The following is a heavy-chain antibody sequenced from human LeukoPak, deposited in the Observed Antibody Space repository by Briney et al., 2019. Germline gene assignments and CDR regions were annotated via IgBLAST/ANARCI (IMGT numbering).Heavy chain of an antibody. CDR3: ARDGAHVLVDFYYYMDV. CDR1: GYTFTTYY. CDR2: IHPSGGST. D-gene: IGHD3-16*01. J-gene: IGHJ6*03. Sequence: GASVKVSCKASGYTFTTYYIHWVRQVPGQGLEWMGIIHPSGGSTTYAQKFQGRVILTRDMSTSTVYMELSSLRSEDTAVYYCARDGAHVLVDFYYYMDVWGKGTTVTVTS. V-gene: IGHV1-46*01.